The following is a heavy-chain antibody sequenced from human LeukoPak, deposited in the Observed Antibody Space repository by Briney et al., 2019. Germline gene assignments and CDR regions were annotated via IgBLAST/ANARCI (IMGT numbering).Heavy chain of an antibody. Sequence: SETLSLTCAVYGGSFSGYYWSWIRQPPEKGLEWIGEINHSGSTNYNPSLKSRVTISVDTSKNQFSLKLSSVTAADTAVYYCARGRYCSSTSCFPIRGDDSFDIWGQGTMVTVSS. J-gene: IGHJ3*02. CDR2: INHSGST. D-gene: IGHD2-2*01. CDR1: GGSFSGYY. V-gene: IGHV4-34*01. CDR3: ARGRYCSSTSCFPIRGDDSFDI.